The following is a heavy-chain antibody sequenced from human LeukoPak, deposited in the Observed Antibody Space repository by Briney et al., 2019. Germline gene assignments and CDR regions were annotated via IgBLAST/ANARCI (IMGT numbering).Heavy chain of an antibody. D-gene: IGHD2-15*01. CDR3: ARVRIGFDY. CDR2: IYYSGST. J-gene: IGHJ4*02. Sequence: PSDTLSLTCTVSGGSISSYYWSWIRQPPGKGLEWIGYIYYSGSTNYNPPLKSRVTISVDTSKNQFSLKLSSVTAADTAVYYCARVRIGFDYWGQGTLVTVSS. CDR1: GGSISSYY. V-gene: IGHV4-59*07.